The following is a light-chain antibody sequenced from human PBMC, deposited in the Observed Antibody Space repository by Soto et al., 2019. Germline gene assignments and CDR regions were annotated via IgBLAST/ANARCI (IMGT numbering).Light chain of an antibody. Sequence: QAVVTQPPSVSGAPGQRVTISCTGSGSNIGANYDVHWYQQFPGTAPKLVIYGNNNRPSGVPDRFSGSKSGTSASLAITGLRTEDEADYYCQSYDSSLSAWVFGGGTKLTVL. CDR3: QSYDSSLSAWV. CDR2: GNN. CDR1: GSNIGANYD. V-gene: IGLV1-40*01. J-gene: IGLJ2*01.